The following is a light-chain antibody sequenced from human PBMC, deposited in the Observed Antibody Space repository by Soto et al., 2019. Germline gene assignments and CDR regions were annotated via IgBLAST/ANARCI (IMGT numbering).Light chain of an antibody. CDR1: SSDIGDYDY. CDR2: DVT. Sequence: QSVLTQPASVSGSPGQSITISCTGTSSDIGDYDYVSWYQHLPGKAPKLLIFDVTHRPSGVSDRFSGSKSGNTASLTISGVRPEDDADYYCCSYTDIDLDVVCGGGTQLTVL. J-gene: IGLJ2*01. CDR3: CSYTDIDLDVV. V-gene: IGLV2-14*01.